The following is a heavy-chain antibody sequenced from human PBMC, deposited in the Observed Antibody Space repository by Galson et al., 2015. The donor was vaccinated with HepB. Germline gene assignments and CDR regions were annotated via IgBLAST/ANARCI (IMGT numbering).Heavy chain of an antibody. V-gene: IGHV1-69*10. CDR3: ARGESGSGSYYGGNWFDP. CDR1: GGTFSSYA. J-gene: IGHJ5*02. Sequence: SVKVSCKASGGTFSSYAISWVRQAPGQGLEWMGGIIPILGIANYAQKFQGRVTITADKSTSTAYMELSSLRSEDTAVYYCARGESGSGSYYGGNWFDPWGQGTLVTVSS. D-gene: IGHD3-10*01. CDR2: IIPILGIA.